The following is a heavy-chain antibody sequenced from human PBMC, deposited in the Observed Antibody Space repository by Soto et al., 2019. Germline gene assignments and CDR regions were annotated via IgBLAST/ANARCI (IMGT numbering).Heavy chain of an antibody. CDR2: IYYSGST. CDR3: ASSMYYDFWSGYFRYYYYMDV. D-gene: IGHD3-3*01. V-gene: IGHV4-59*01. CDR1: GGSISSYY. Sequence: SETLSLTCTVSGGSISSYYWSWIRQPPGKGLEWIGYIYYSGSTNYNPSLKSRVTISVDTSKNQFSLKLSSLTAADTAVYYCASSMYYDFWSGYFRYYYYMDVWGKGTTVTVSS. J-gene: IGHJ6*03.